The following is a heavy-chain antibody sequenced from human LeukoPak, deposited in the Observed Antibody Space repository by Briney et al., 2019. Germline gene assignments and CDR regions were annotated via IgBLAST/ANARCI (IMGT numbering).Heavy chain of an antibody. CDR2: ISWNSGSI. Sequence: PGRSLRLSCAGSGFIFNNYAMHWVRQPPGKGLEWVSGISWNSGSIDYADSVKGRFTISRDNAKNSMYLQMNSLRAEDTALYYCAKGQDLDDAFDIWGQGTMVTVSS. J-gene: IGHJ3*02. CDR3: AKGQDLDDAFDI. V-gene: IGHV3-9*01. CDR1: GFIFNNYA.